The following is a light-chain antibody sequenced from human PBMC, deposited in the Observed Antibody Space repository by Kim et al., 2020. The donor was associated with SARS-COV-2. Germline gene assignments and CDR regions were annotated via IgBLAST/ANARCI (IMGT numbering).Light chain of an antibody. V-gene: IGKV1-5*03. Sequence: SASVGDRVTITCRASQSVNNRLAWYQQKPGKAPKVLIYKASTLESGVPSRFSGSGFGTEFTLTISSLQPDDFATYYCQQYDGIFRTFGQGT. CDR1: QSVNNR. J-gene: IGKJ1*01. CDR3: QQYDGIFRT. CDR2: KAS.